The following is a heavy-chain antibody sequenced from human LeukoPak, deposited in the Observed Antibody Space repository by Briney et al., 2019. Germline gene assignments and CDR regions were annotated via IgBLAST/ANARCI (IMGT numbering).Heavy chain of an antibody. Sequence: PSETLSLTCAVYGGSFSGYYWSWIRQPPGKGLEWIGYIYYSGSTYYNPSLKSRVTISVDTSKNQFSLKLSSVTAADTAVYYCAREGRYCSGGSCYYIFDYWGQGTLVTVSS. D-gene: IGHD2-15*01. J-gene: IGHJ4*02. CDR1: GGSFSGYY. CDR2: IYYSGST. V-gene: IGHV4-34*09. CDR3: AREGRYCSGGSCYYIFDY.